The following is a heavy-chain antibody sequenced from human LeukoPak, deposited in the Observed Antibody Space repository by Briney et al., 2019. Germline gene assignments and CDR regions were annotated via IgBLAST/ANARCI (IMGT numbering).Heavy chain of an antibody. J-gene: IGHJ4*02. Sequence: GGSLRLSCAASGFTFSSYEMKWVRQAPGKGLEWVSAIYSSIGTDYADSVKGRFTISRDNSKNTVYLQMNSLRAEDTAVYYCAKDDGLTGIDYWGQGSLVTVSS. CDR2: IYSSIGT. CDR3: AKDDGLTGIDY. D-gene: IGHD7-27*01. V-gene: IGHV3-53*01. CDR1: GFTFSSYE.